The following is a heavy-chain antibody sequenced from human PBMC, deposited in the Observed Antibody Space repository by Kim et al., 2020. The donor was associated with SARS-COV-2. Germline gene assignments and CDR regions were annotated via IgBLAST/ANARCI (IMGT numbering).Heavy chain of an antibody. Sequence: SVKVSCKASGCTFSGYAISWVRQAPGQGLEWMGWISPNFGTAKYAQKFQGRVTSTADASTSTAYMELSSLRSEDTAVYYCARGGGTSCYVIYYDYGMDVWGQGTTVTVSS. V-gene: IGHV1-69*13. D-gene: IGHD2-2*01. CDR1: GCTFSGYA. CDR2: ISPNFGTA. J-gene: IGHJ6*02. CDR3: ARGGGTSCYVIYYDYGMDV.